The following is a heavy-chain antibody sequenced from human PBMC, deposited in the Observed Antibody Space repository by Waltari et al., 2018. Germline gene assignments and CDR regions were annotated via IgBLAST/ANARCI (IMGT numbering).Heavy chain of an antibody. CDR3: ASSRPYDVWSAPTDY. CDR1: GYTFTGYY. V-gene: IGHV1-2*06. D-gene: IGHD3-3*01. Sequence: QVQLVQSGAEVKKPGASVKVSCKASGYTFTGYYMHWVRQAPGQGLEWMGRINPNSGGTNYAQKFQGRVTMTRDTSISTAYMELSRLRCDDTAVYYCASSRPYDVWSAPTDYWGQGTLVTVSS. CDR2: INPNSGGT. J-gene: IGHJ4*02.